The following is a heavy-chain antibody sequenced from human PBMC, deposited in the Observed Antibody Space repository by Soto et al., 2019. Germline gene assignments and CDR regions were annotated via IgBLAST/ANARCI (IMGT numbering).Heavy chain of an antibody. Sequence: ASVKVSCKASGYTFTSYYMHWVRQAPGQGLEWMGIINPSGGSTSYAQKFQGRVTMTRDTSTSTVYMELSSLRSEDTAVYYCATISPGIAAAGYYYYYYGMDVWGQGTTVTSP. CDR3: ATISPGIAAAGYYYYYYGMDV. V-gene: IGHV1-46*01. CDR1: GYTFTSYY. J-gene: IGHJ6*02. CDR2: INPSGGST. D-gene: IGHD6-13*01.